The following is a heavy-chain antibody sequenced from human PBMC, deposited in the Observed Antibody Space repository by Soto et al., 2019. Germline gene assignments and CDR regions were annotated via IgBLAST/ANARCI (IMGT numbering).Heavy chain of an antibody. D-gene: IGHD2-15*01. CDR2: IFADGST. CDR1: GGSVNNYY. Sequence: QVQLQESGPGLVKPSETLSLICTVSGGSVNNYYWGWVRQPAGKGLEWIGRIFADGSTTYNPSLMGRVTLSVDTSRNQLSLELTSMTAADTAVYYCMRDHAQVVVGTGFDCWGQGAPVTVSS. J-gene: IGHJ4*02. V-gene: IGHV4-4*07. CDR3: MRDHAQVVVGTGFDC.